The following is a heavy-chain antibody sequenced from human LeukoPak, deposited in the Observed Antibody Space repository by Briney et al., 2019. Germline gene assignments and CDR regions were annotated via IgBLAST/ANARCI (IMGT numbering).Heavy chain of an antibody. D-gene: IGHD3-3*01. Sequence: SVKVSCKASGGTFSSYAISWVRQAPGQGLEWMGGIIPIFGTANYAQKFQGRVTITTDESTSTAYMELRSLRSDDTAVYYCARAPYYDFWSGHKLPHFDYWGQGTLVTVSS. CDR3: ARAPYYDFWSGHKLPHFDY. CDR1: GGTFSSYA. CDR2: IIPIFGTA. J-gene: IGHJ4*02. V-gene: IGHV1-69*05.